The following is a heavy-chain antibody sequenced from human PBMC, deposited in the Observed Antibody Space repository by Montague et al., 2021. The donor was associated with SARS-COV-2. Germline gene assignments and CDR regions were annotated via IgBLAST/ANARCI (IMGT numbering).Heavy chain of an antibody. D-gene: IGHD3-22*01. CDR2: FCLPKSA. V-gene: IGHV4-34*01. J-gene: IGHJ4*02. CDR3: ARGVYNRVILVVSPRYYFDY. Sequence: SETLSLTCSILVSCYSGAYRTSTRLHSSHWLDSYAVFCLPKSAKYNPSLKSRVTISVDTYRKQVSLRLTSVTAADTATYYCARGVYNRVILVVSPRYYFDYWGQGNMVAVSA. CDR1: VSCYSGAY.